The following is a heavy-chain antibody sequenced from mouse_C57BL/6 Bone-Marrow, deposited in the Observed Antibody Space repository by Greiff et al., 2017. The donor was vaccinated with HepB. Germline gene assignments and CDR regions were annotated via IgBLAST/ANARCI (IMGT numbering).Heavy chain of an antibody. CDR2: INPSSGYT. CDR1: GYTFTSYW. D-gene: IGHD2-12*01. V-gene: IGHV1-7*01. Sequence: QVQLQQSGAELAKPGASVKLSCKASGYTFTSYWMHWVKQRPGQGLEWIGYINPSSGYTKYNQKFKDKATLTVDKSSSTAYMQLSSLTYEDSAVYYCASTTERDYYAMDYWGQGTSLTVSS. J-gene: IGHJ4*01. CDR3: ASTTERDYYAMDY.